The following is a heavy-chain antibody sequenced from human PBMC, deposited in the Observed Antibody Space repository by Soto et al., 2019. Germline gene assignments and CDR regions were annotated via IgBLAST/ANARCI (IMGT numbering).Heavy chain of an antibody. CDR1: GYTFTSYG. V-gene: IGHV1-18*01. D-gene: IGHD2-15*01. J-gene: IGHJ6*02. Sequence: ASVKVSCKASGYTFTSYGISWVRQAPGQGLEWMGWISAYNGNTNYAQKLQGRVTMTTDTSTSTAYMELRSPRSDDTAVYYCARVVVAATSPIYYYYGMDVWGQGITVTVSS. CDR3: ARVVVAATSPIYYYYGMDV. CDR2: ISAYNGNT.